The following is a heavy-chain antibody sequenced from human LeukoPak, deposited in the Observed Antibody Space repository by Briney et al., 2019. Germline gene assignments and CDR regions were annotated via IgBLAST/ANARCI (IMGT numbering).Heavy chain of an antibody. CDR1: GFIVSNNY. Sequence: GGSLRLSCAASGFIVSNNYMSWVRQAPGKGLEWVSAISGSGGSTYYADSVKGRFTISRDNSKNTLYLQMNSLRAEDTAVYYCAKGGIWFGDTYYFDYWGQGTLVTVPS. CDR3: AKGGIWFGDTYYFDY. D-gene: IGHD3-10*01. J-gene: IGHJ4*02. V-gene: IGHV3-23*01. CDR2: ISGSGGST.